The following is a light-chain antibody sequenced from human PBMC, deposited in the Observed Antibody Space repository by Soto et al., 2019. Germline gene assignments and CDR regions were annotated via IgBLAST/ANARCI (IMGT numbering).Light chain of an antibody. J-gene: IGLJ2*01. CDR2: RNS. CDR1: RSNIRSNY. CDR3: AAWDDSLSGPV. Sequence: QSVLTQPPSAFGTPGQRVTVSCSGSRSNIRSNYVFWYQHLPGTAPKLLISRNSQRPAGVPDRFSGSKSGTSASLVISGLRSEDEGDYFCAAWDDSLSGPVFGGGTQLTVL. V-gene: IGLV1-47*01.